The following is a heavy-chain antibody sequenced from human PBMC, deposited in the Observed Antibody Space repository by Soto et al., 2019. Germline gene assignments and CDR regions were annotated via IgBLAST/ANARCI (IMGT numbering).Heavy chain of an antibody. J-gene: IGHJ2*01. V-gene: IGHV4-39*01. CDR1: GGSISRSSYY. CDR3: ARHPFWYFDL. Sequence: QMHLQESGPGLVKPPETLSLTCAVSGGSISRSSYYWGWVRQPPGQVLEWIGSVYYTGTTYYNPSLKSRVSISVDTSGNQLSLTVTSVTAADTAVYYCARHPFWYFDLWGRGSLVSVSS. CDR2: VYYTGTT.